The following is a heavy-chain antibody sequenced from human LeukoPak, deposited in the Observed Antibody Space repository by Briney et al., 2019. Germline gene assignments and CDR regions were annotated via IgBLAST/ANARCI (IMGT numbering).Heavy chain of an antibody. J-gene: IGHJ6*02. CDR2: TIPIFGTA. V-gene: IGHV1-69*13. Sequence: GASVKVSCKASGYIFTSNYIHWVRQAPGQGLEWMGGTIPIFGTANYAQKFQGRVTITADESTSTAYMELSSLRSEDTAVYYCARGIGPYYYYYGMDVWGQGTTVTVSS. D-gene: IGHD3-16*01. CDR1: GYIFTSNY. CDR3: ARGIGPYYYYYGMDV.